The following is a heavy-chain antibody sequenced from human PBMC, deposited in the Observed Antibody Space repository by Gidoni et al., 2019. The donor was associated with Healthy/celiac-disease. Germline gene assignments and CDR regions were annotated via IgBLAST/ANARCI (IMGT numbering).Heavy chain of an antibody. CDR3: ARLASSVGSGVEEKFTFDY. CDR2: INHSGST. D-gene: IGHD3-3*01. Sequence: QVQLQQWGAGLLKPSETLSLTCAVYGGSFSGYYWSWIRQPPGKGLEWIGEINHSGSTNYNPSLKSRVTISVDTSKNQFSLKLSSVTAADTAVYYCARLASSVGSGVEEKFTFDYWGQGTLVTVSS. J-gene: IGHJ4*02. CDR1: GGSFSGYY. V-gene: IGHV4-34*01.